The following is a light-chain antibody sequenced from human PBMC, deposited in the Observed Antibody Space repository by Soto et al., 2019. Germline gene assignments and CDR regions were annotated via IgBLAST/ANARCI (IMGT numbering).Light chain of an antibody. CDR2: DVS. V-gene: IGLV2-14*01. J-gene: IGLJ2*01. CDR3: SSSTSSGALVV. Sequence: QSALTQPASVSGSPGQSITISCTGTSSDMGGYNFVSWCQQHPGKAPKLRIYDVSNRPSGVSNRLYGSKSGNTASLNVSGRQAEDESYYYWSSSTSSGALVVFGGGTKVTVL. CDR1: SSDMGGYNF.